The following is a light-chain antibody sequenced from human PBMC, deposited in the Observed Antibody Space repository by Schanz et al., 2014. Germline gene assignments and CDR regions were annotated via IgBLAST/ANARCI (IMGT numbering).Light chain of an antibody. Sequence: EIVLTQSPGTLSLSPGERATLSCRASQSVSSTDLAWYQQQPGHPPRLLIYGASSRATGIPDRFSGSGSGTDFTLTISRLEPEDFAVYYCQQYGSSPITFGQGTRLEIK. CDR2: GAS. CDR1: QSVSSTD. J-gene: IGKJ5*01. V-gene: IGKV3-20*01. CDR3: QQYGSSPIT.